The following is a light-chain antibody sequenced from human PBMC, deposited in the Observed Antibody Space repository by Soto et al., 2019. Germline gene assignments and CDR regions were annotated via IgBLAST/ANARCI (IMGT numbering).Light chain of an antibody. J-gene: IGKJ1*01. CDR1: QSFSSF. CDR3: QHRSNWWT. CDR2: DAS. V-gene: IGKV3-11*01. Sequence: EILLTQSPAALSLSPGEASTLSCRASQSFSSFFAWYQQKPGQAPRLLIYDASIRATGIPARFSGSGSGTDFTLTISSLEPEDFAVYYCQHRSNWWTFGPGTKVDI.